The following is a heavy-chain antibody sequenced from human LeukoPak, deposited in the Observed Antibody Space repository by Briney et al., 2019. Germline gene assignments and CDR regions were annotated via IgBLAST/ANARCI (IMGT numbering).Heavy chain of an antibody. D-gene: IGHD5-18*01. CDR1: GGSISSNY. J-gene: IGHJ2*01. Sequence: SETLSLTCTVSGGSISSNYWSWIRQPAGKGLEWIGRMNSSGNTNYNPSLMSGGTMSVEKYKKKESLKLSSVTPADTAVYYCARFHVHGYNYGLDLWGRGTLVTASS. CDR2: MNSSGNT. CDR3: ARFHVHGYNYGLDL. V-gene: IGHV4-4*07.